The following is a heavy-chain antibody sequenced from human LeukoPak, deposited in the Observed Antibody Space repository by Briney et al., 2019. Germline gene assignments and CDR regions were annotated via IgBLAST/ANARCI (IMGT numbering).Heavy chain of an antibody. CDR1: GGSFSGYY. V-gene: IGHV4-34*01. CDR2: INHSGST. D-gene: IGHD2-2*01. CDR3: ARQSKRSAVPFDY. Sequence: PSETLSLTSAVYGGSFSGYYWSWIRQPPGKGLEWIGEINHSGSTNYNPSLKSRVTISVDTSKNQFSLKLSSVTAADTAVYYCARQSKRSAVPFDYWGQGTLVTVSS. J-gene: IGHJ4*02.